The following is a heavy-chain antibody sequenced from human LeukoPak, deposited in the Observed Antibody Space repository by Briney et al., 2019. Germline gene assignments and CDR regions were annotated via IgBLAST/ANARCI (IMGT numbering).Heavy chain of an antibody. D-gene: IGHD6-13*01. CDR3: ARDPSPIAAAGAVMDV. J-gene: IGHJ6*03. CDR1: GFTFSSYS. V-gene: IGHV3-21*01. CDR2: ISSSSSYI. Sequence: IPGGSLRLSCAASGFTFSSYSMNWVRQAPGKGLEWVSSISSSSSYIYYADSVKGRFTISRDNAKNSLYLQMNSLRAEDTAVYYCARDPSPIAAAGAVMDVWGEGTTVTVSS.